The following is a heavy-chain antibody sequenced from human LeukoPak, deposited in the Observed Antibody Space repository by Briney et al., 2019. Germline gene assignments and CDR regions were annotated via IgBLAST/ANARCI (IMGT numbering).Heavy chain of an antibody. J-gene: IGHJ4*02. D-gene: IGHD3-10*01. Sequence: GGSLRLSCAASGFTFSSYGMHWVRQAPGKGLEWVAVISYDGSNKYYADSVKGRFTTSRDNSKNTLYLQMNSLRAEDTAVYYCAQGRFGELAADYWGQGTLVTVSS. V-gene: IGHV3-30*18. CDR3: AQGRFGELAADY. CDR2: ISYDGSNK. CDR1: GFTFSSYG.